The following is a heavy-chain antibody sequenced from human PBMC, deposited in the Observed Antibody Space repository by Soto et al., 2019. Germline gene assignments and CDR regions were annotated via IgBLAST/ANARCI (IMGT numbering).Heavy chain of an antibody. V-gene: IGHV4-4*02. J-gene: IGHJ5*02. CDR3: ARRTEWLARNRFDP. CDR1: GGSISSSNW. CDR2: IYHSGST. Sequence: KSSETLSLTCAVSGGSISSSNWWSWVRQPPGKGLEWIGEIYHSGSTNYNPSLKSRVTISVDKSKNQFSLKLSSVTAADTAVYYCARRTEWLARNRFDPWGHGTLVTVSS. D-gene: IGHD6-19*01.